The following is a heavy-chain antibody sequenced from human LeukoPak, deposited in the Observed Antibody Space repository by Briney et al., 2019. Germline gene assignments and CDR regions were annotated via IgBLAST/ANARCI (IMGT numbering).Heavy chain of an antibody. V-gene: IGHV4-39*01. CDR1: GGSISSSSYY. Sequence: PSETLPLTCTVSGGSISSSSYYWGWIRQPPGKGLEWIGSIYYSGSTYYNPSLKSRVTISVDTSKNQFSLKLSSVTAADTAVYYCARQVAVAGIAYWGQGTLVTVSS. J-gene: IGHJ4*02. CDR3: ARQVAVAGIAY. CDR2: IYYSGST. D-gene: IGHD6-19*01.